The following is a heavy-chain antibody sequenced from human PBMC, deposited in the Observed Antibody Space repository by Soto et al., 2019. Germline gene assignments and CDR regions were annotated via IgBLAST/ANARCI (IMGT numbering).Heavy chain of an antibody. CDR1: GYTLTELS. Sequence: ASVKVSCKVSGYTLTELSMHWVRQAPGKGLEWMGGFDPEDGETIYAQKFQGRVTMTEDTSTDTAYMELSSLRSEDTAVYYCATDRKPPRRGFWSGYYEPFGYWGQGTLVTVSS. D-gene: IGHD3-3*01. J-gene: IGHJ4*02. V-gene: IGHV1-24*01. CDR2: FDPEDGET. CDR3: ATDRKPPRRGFWSGYYEPFGY.